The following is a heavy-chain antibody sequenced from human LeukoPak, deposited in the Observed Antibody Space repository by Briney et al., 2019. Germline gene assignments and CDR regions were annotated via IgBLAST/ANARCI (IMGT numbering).Heavy chain of an antibody. CDR1: GYSNSSNYY. CDR2: IYHSGNT. Sequence: SETLSLTCTVSGYSNSSNYYWGWIRQPPGKGLEWIGSIYHSGNTYYNPSLRSRVTISVDKSKNQFSLKLSSVTAADTAVYYCASSKSGSYFMDYWGQGTLVTVSS. D-gene: IGHD1-26*01. J-gene: IGHJ4*02. CDR3: ASSKSGSYFMDY. V-gene: IGHV4-38-2*02.